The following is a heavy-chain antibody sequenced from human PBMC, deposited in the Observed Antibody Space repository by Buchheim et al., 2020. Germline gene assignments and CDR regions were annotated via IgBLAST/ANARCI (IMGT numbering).Heavy chain of an antibody. V-gene: IGHV3-66*02. Sequence: EVQLVESGGGLVQPGGSLRLSCAASGFTVSGNYMNWVRQAPGKGLEWVSVIYSDGSTYYADSVKGRFTISRDNSKNTLYLQMNSLRAEDTAVYYCARDPPAYDTLTGYYPYHGMDVWGQGTT. CDR3: ARDPPAYDTLTGYYPYHGMDV. J-gene: IGHJ6*02. CDR2: IYSDGST. CDR1: GFTVSGNY. D-gene: IGHD3-9*01.